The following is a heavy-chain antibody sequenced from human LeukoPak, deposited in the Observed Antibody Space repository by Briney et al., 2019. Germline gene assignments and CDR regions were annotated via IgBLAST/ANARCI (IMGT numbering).Heavy chain of an antibody. D-gene: IGHD3-10*01. CDR1: GGSFSGYY. V-gene: IGHV4-34*01. J-gene: IGHJ4*02. Sequence: SETLSLTCAVYGGSFSGYYWSWIRQPPGKGLEWIGEINHSGSTNYNPSLKGRVTISVDTSKNQFSLKLSSVTAAGTAVYYCARLRPPYGSGSYYGSDYWGQGTLVTVSS. CDR3: ARLRPPYGSGSYYGSDY. CDR2: INHSGST.